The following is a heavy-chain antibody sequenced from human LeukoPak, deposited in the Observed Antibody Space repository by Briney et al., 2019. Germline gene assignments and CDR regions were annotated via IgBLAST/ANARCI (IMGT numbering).Heavy chain of an antibody. D-gene: IGHD5-18*01. V-gene: IGHV1-46*01. J-gene: IGHJ6*02. CDR1: GYTFTSYY. CDR3: ARDLVADTAMVPVPYGMDV. Sequence: EASVKVSCKASGYTFTSYYMHWVRQAPGQGLEWMGIINPSGGSTSYAQKFQGRVTMTRDTSTSTVYMELSSLRSEDTAVYYCARDLVADTAMVPVPYGMDVWGQGTTVTVSS. CDR2: INPSGGST.